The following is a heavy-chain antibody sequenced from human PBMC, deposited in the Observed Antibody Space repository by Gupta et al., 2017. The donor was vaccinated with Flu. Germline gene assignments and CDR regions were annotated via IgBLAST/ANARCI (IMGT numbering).Heavy chain of an antibody. D-gene: IGHD6-13*01. CDR2: VSDSGST. J-gene: IGHJ6*03. CDR3: ATVVRTAMGSPLDYYYYMDV. CDR1: GASISSSDYF. Sequence: QLHLQESGPGLVKASETLSLKCTVSGASISSSDYFRGWIRQPPGKGLEWIGSVSDSGSTYYNESLQSRVSITVDASKTQFSLRLRSVIATDTALYFCATVVRTAMGSPLDYYYYMDVWGKGTTVNVS. V-gene: IGHV4-39*02.